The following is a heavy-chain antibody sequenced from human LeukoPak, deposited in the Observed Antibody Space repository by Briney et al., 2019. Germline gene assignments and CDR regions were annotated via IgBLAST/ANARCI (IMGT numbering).Heavy chain of an antibody. V-gene: IGHV3-74*01. Sequence: GGSLRLSCAASGFTFSSYWMHWVRQAPGKGLVWVSRTKSDGSRTTYADSVQGRFTISRDNAKNTLYLQMNSLRAEDTAVYYCAKHGSGSRYYYYYMDVWGKGTTVTVSS. CDR2: TKSDGSRT. D-gene: IGHD3-10*01. CDR1: GFTFSSYW. J-gene: IGHJ6*03. CDR3: AKHGSGSRYYYYYMDV.